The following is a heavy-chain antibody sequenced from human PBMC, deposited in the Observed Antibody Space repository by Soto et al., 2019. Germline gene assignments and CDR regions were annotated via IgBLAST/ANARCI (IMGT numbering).Heavy chain of an antibody. CDR2: IKQDGSEE. Sequence: EVQLVESGGGLVQPGGSLRLSCAASGFTFSSYWMTWVRQAPGKGLEWVATIKQDGSEEYYVDSVKGRFTISRDNAKNSLFLQMNSLRVEDTAVYYCARVAAAGRGTDYWGQGTLVTVSS. CDR1: GFTFSSYW. J-gene: IGHJ4*02. D-gene: IGHD6-13*01. CDR3: ARVAAAGRGTDY. V-gene: IGHV3-7*04.